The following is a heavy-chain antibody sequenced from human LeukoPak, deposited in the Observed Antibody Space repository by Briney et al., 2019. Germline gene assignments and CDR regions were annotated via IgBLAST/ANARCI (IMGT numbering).Heavy chain of an antibody. CDR1: GFTFGDYA. D-gene: IGHD3-9*01. CDR2: IRSKAYGGTT. J-gene: IGHJ4*02. Sequence: GGSLRLSCTASGFTFGDYAMSWFRQAPGKGLEWVGFIRSKAYGGTTEYAASVKGRFTISRDDFKSIAYLQMNSLKTEDTAVYYCTRWGYFDRLHTPDYWGQGTLVTVSS. V-gene: IGHV3-49*03. CDR3: TRWGYFDRLHTPDY.